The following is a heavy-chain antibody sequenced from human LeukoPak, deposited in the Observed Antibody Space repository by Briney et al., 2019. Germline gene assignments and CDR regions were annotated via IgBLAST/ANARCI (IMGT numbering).Heavy chain of an antibody. J-gene: IGHJ4*02. D-gene: IGHD3-9*01. Sequence: GGSLRLSCAASGFTFSSYGMHWVRQALGKGLEGVAVIWYDGSNKYYADSVKGRFTISRDNSKNTLYLQMNSLRAEDTAVYYCARERIILNDWLLWTVDYWGQGTLVTVSS. CDR2: IWYDGSNK. CDR1: GFTFSSYG. CDR3: ARERIILNDWLLWTVDY. V-gene: IGHV3-33*01.